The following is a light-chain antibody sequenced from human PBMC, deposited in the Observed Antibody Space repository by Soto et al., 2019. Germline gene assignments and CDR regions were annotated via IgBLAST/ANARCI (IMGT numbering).Light chain of an antibody. CDR2: GAS. Sequence: EIVLTQSPGTLSLSPGERATLSCRASQSVSSDYLAWYQQKPGQAPRLLIYGASIRATGIPDRFSGSGSGTDFTLTISRLEPEDFAVYYCQQRSNWPITFGQGTRLEIK. V-gene: IGKV3D-20*02. J-gene: IGKJ5*01. CDR3: QQRSNWPIT. CDR1: QSVSSDY.